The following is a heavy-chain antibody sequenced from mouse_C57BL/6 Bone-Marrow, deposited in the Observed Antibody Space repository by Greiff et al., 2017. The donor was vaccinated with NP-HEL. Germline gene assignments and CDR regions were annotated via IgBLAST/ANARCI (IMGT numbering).Heavy chain of an antibody. J-gene: IGHJ3*01. Sequence: VQLQQSDAELVKPGASVKISCKVSGYTFTDHTIHWVKQRPEQGLEWIGSIYPRDGSTKYNEKFKGKATLTADKSSSTAYMQISSLTSEDSAVSVCDRESYDYGGFAYWGQGTLVTVSA. CDR1: GYTFTDHT. CDR3: DRESYDYGGFAY. D-gene: IGHD2-4*01. V-gene: IGHV1-78*01. CDR2: IYPRDGST.